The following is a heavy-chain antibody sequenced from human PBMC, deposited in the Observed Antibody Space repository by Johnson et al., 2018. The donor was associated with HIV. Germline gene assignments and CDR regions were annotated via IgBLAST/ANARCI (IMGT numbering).Heavy chain of an antibody. CDR1: GFTVSSNY. CDR2: IYSDGST. CDR3: AKDGDWDTVAHAFDI. J-gene: IGHJ3*02. V-gene: IGHV3-66*01. Sequence: VQLVESGGGLVQPGGSLRLSCAASGFTVSSNYMSRVRQAPGTGLEWSSVIYSDGSTYYADSVKGRFTISRDNSKNTLYLQMNSLRAEDTAVYYCAKDGDWDTVAHAFDIWGQGTMVTVSS. D-gene: IGHD5-12*01.